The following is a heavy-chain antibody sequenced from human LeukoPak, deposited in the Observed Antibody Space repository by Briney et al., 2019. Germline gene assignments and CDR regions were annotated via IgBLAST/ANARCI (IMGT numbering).Heavy chain of an antibody. CDR3: ARGLHCSGTNCYAGYFDH. CDR1: GLTFSSHW. J-gene: IGHJ4*02. CDR2: ITNDGSST. V-gene: IGHV3-74*01. D-gene: IGHD2-2*01. Sequence: GSLRLSCAASGLTFSSHWMHWVRQAPGKGLVWVSRITNDGSSTTYADSVKGRFTISRDNSKNTVYLQMNGLRAEDTAVYYCARGLHCSGTNCYAGYFDHWGQGTLVTVSS.